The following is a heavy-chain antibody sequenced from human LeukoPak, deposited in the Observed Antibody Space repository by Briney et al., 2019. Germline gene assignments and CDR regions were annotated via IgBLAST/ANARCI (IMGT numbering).Heavy chain of an antibody. D-gene: IGHD1-7*01. V-gene: IGHV1-2*02. CDR2: INPNSGGT. CDR1: GYTFTAYN. Sequence: ASLKVSCKASGYTFTAYNMHWVRQAPGQGLEWMGWINPNSGGTNYAQKFQGRVTMTRDTSITTAYMELTRVRSDDTAVYYCARVKAPKVELRRHYFYGMDVWGQGTRVTVSS. CDR3: ARVKAPKVELRRHYFYGMDV. J-gene: IGHJ6*02.